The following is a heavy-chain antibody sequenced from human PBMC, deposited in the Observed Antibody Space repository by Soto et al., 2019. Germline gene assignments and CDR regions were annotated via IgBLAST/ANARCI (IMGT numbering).Heavy chain of an antibody. CDR1: GGSISSGGYS. V-gene: IGHV4-30-2*01. Sequence: QLQLQDSGSGLVTPSQTLSLTCAVSGGSISSGGYSWSWIRQPPGKGLEWIGYIYHSGSTYYNPSLKSRVTISVDRSKNQFSLKLSSVTAADTAVYYCARASTTVTTLDYWGQGTLVTVSS. J-gene: IGHJ4*02. CDR2: IYHSGST. D-gene: IGHD4-17*01. CDR3: ARASTTVTTLDY.